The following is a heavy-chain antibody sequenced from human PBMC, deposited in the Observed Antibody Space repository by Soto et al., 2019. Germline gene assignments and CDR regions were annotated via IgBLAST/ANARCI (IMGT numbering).Heavy chain of an antibody. CDR3: ASSLTGTAGRVYYYGMDV. Sequence: QVQLVQSGAEVKKPGSSVKVSCKASGGTFSSYAISWVRQAPGQGLEWMGGIIPIFGTANYAQKFQGRVTITADKSTSTAYMELISLRSEDTAVYYCASSLTGTAGRVYYYGMDVWGQGTTVTVSS. J-gene: IGHJ6*02. CDR1: GGTFSSYA. D-gene: IGHD1-7*01. CDR2: IIPIFGTA. V-gene: IGHV1-69*06.